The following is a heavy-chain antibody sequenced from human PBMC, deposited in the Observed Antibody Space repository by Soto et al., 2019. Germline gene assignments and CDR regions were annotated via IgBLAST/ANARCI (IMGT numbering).Heavy chain of an antibody. CDR3: AKAPIRPVVVAATHQRGGTFDY. Sequence: GGSLRLSCAASGFTFDDYAMHWVRQAPGKGLEWVSGISWNSGSIGYADSVKGRFTISRDNAKNSLYLQMNSLRAEDTALYYCAKAPIRPVVVAATHQRGGTFDYWGQGTLVTVSS. V-gene: IGHV3-9*01. J-gene: IGHJ4*02. CDR2: ISWNSGSI. CDR1: GFTFDDYA. D-gene: IGHD2-15*01.